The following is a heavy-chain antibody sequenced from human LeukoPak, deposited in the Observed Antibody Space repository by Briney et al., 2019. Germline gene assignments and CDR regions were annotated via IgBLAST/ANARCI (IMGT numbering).Heavy chain of an antibody. V-gene: IGHV3-15*01. Sequence: GGSLRLSCAASGFTFSNAWMSWVRQAPGKGLEWVGRIKIKTDGGTIDYAAPVKGRFTISRDDSKNTLYLQMNSLKTEDTAVYYCTTDLPPDYNYDSSGFYRCWGQGTLVTVSS. CDR2: IKIKTDGGTI. CDR3: TTDLPPDYNYDSSGFYRC. D-gene: IGHD3-22*01. CDR1: GFTFSNAW. J-gene: IGHJ4*02.